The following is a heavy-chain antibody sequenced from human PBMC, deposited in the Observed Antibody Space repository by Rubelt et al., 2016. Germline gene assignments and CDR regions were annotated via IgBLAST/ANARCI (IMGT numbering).Heavy chain of an antibody. Sequence: SSGEVKKPGASVKVSCKASGYAFNSYGISWVRQAPGQGLEWMSWISAYNGDTNFARHLQDRVTMTIDTSTNTVYVELRSLRSDDTAVYYCAGSACGRKYCDDFDSWGQGTPVTVS. CDR1: GYAFNSYG. CDR2: ISAYNGDT. V-gene: IGHV1-18*01. J-gene: IGHJ4*02. CDR3: AGSACGRKYCDDFDS. D-gene: IGHD4-17*01.